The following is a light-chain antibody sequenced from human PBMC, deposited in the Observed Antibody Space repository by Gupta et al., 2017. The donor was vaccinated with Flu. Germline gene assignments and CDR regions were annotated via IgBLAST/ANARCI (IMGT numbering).Light chain of an antibody. CDR1: QDIRNY. V-gene: IGKV1-33*01. CDR3: QQYDNLSAWT. CDR2: DAS. J-gene: IGKJ1*01. Sequence: DIQMTQSPSSLSASVGDRVTITCQASQDIRNYLNWYQQKPGKAPKLLIYDASNLETGVPSRFSGSGSGTDFTFTISSLQPEDIATYYCQQYDNLSAWTFGQGTKVEIK.